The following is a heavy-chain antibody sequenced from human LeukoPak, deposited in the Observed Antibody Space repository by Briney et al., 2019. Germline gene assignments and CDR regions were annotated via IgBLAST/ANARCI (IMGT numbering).Heavy chain of an antibody. J-gene: IGHJ6*03. D-gene: IGHD3-10*01. Sequence: SETLSLTCNVSGGSTSSYYWSWIRQPPGKGLEWIGYIYYSGSTNYNPSLKSRVTISVDTSKNQFSLKLTSVTAADTAVYYCARMGPPLRGVRYYYYMDVWGKGTTVTVSS. CDR1: GGSTSSYY. V-gene: IGHV4-59*01. CDR3: ARMGPPLRGVRYYYYMDV. CDR2: IYYSGST.